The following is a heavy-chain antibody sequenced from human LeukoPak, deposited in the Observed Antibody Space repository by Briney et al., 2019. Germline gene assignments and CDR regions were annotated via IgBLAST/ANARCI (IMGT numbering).Heavy chain of an antibody. CDR1: GYTFGGYY. CDR3: ARDRTLDGVATITFDY. J-gene: IGHJ4*02. V-gene: IGHV1-2*02. D-gene: IGHD5-12*01. CDR2: INPNSGGT. Sequence: ASVKVSCKASGYTFGGYYMHWVRQAPGQGLEWMGWINPNSGGTNYAQKFQGRVTMTRDTSIRTAYMELSRLRSDDTAVYYCARDRTLDGVATITFDYWGQGALVTVSS.